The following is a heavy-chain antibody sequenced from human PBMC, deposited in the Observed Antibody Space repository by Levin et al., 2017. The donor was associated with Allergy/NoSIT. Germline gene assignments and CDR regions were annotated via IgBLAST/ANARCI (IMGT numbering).Heavy chain of an antibody. Sequence: LRLSCTVSGGSINSVAHYWSWVRQHPGKGLEWIGYIYSSASTYYNPSLRSRVTVSVDTSKNQFSLRLTSVTAADTAVYFCARVEAPLSYGAEATFAFDIWGRGTLVTVSS. D-gene: IGHD4/OR15-4a*01. CDR3: ARVEAPLSYGAEATFAFDI. CDR1: GGSINSVAHY. J-gene: IGHJ3*02. V-gene: IGHV4-31*03. CDR2: IYSSAST.